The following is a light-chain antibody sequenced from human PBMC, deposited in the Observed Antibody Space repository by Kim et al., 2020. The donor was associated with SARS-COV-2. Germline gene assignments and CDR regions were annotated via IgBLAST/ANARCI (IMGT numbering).Light chain of an antibody. CDR3: SAWDDSLSGLV. V-gene: IGLV1-47*01. CDR2: RNN. Sequence: GQRVTISGSGSTSNIGSNYVYWYQQLPGTAPKLLIYRNNQRPSGVPDRFSGSKSGTSASLAISGLRSEDEADYYCSAWDDSLSGLVFGGGTKVTVL. J-gene: IGLJ2*01. CDR1: TSNIGSNY.